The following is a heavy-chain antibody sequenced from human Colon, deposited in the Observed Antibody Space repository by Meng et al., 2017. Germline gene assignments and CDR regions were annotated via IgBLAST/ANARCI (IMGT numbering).Heavy chain of an antibody. D-gene: IGHD6-13*01. J-gene: IGHJ4*02. Sequence: SETLSLTCTVSGGSLHGHFWSWIRQPAGKGLEWIRRIYTSGTTNYNPSLKSRVTMSIDTSRTHFSLKVSSVTAADTAVYYCVRMTRDSSNWYVDFWGQGTQVTGSS. CDR2: IYTSGTT. CDR1: GGSLHGHF. V-gene: IGHV4-4*07. CDR3: VRMTRDSSNWYVDF.